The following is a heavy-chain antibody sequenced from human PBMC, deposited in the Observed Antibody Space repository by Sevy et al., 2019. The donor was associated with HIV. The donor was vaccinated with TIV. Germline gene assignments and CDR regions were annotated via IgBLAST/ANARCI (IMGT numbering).Heavy chain of an antibody. J-gene: IGHJ3*02. CDR2: IFDSFYGSGDIT. Sequence: GGSLRLSCAASGFTFSNYAMNWVRQAPGKGLEWVSTIFDSFYGSGDITYYADSVKGRFTISRDNSKKTVFLQMNSLRAEDTAIYYCAGGRYDSRGSFDAFDIWGQGTMVTVSS. D-gene: IGHD3-22*01. CDR3: AGGRYDSRGSFDAFDI. CDR1: GFTFSNYA. V-gene: IGHV3-23*01.